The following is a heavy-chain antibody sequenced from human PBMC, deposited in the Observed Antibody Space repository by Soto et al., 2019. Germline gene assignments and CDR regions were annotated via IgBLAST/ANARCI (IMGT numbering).Heavy chain of an antibody. CDR1: GGSFSGYY. Sequence: SETLSLTCAVYGGSFSGYYWSWIRQPPGKGLEWIGEINHSGSTNYNPSLKSRVTISVDTSKNQFSLKLSSVTAADTAVYYCARIIRIGRAHNWFDPWGQGTLVTVSS. CDR2: INHSGST. CDR3: ARIIRIGRAHNWFDP. J-gene: IGHJ5*02. V-gene: IGHV4-34*01. D-gene: IGHD1-26*01.